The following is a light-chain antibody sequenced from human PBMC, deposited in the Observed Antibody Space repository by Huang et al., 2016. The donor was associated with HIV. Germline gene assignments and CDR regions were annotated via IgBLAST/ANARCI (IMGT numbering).Light chain of an antibody. V-gene: IGKV3-20*01. CDR3: QQYDTSPPT. Sequence: EIVLTQSPGTLSLSPGDRVTLSCRASHSLSTKYLAWYQQKPGQAPRLLIYDTSSRATAIPDKVSGSGFGADCTLTISRLEPEDFAVYFCQQYDTSPPTFGQGTKVEIK. CDR1: HSLSTKY. J-gene: IGKJ1*01. CDR2: DTS.